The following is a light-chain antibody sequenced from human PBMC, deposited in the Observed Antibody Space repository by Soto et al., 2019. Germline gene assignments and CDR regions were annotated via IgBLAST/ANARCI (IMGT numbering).Light chain of an antibody. V-gene: IGKV1-5*01. CDR3: QQYHSYSLT. CDR1: QSISTW. J-gene: IGKJ1*01. CDR2: DAS. Sequence: QVAPSHSPLSASLRDRITITFRASQSISTWLAWYQQKPGKAPNLLIYDASSLESGVPSRFSGSGSGTEFTLTISSLQPDDFATYYCQQYHSYSLTFGQGTKVAIK.